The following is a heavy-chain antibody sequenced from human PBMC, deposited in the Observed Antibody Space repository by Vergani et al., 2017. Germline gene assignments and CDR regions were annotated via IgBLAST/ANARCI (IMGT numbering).Heavy chain of an antibody. CDR3: ARVYPYYYYMDV. Sequence: QVQLQQWGAGLLKPSETLSLTCAVYGGSFSGYYWSWIRQPPGKGLEWIAEINHSGSTNYNPSLKSRVTISVDTSKNQFSLKLSSVTAADTAVYYCARVYPYYYYMDVWGKGTTVTVSS. CDR2: INHSGST. J-gene: IGHJ6*03. V-gene: IGHV4-34*01. CDR1: GGSFSGYY.